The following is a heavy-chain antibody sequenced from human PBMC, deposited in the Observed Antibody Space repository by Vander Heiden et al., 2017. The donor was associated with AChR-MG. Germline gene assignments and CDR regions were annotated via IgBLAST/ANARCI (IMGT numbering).Heavy chain of an antibody. J-gene: IGHJ4*02. V-gene: IGHV3-30-3*01. CDR1: GFPFSSYA. CDR2: ISYDGSNK. D-gene: IGHD2-21*02. CDR3: ARAVPGVTASPYFDY. Sequence: QVQLVESGGGVVQPGRPLRLSCAASGFPFSSYAMHWVRQAPGKGLEWVAVISYDGSNKYYADSVKGRFTISRDNSKNTLYLQMNSLRAEDTAVYYCARAVPGVTASPYFDYWCQGTLVTVSS.